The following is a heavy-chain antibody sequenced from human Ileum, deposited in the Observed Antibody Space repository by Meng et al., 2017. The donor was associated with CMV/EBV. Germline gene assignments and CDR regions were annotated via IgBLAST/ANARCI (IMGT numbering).Heavy chain of an antibody. Sequence: QVRLQDAGPSLLRLSGTPSLTCTVPGGSLTSYYGTWIRQPAGKGLEWIGRIHPTGTTDDNPSLRSRVSMSLDKSKNQFSLKLTSVTAADTAVYYCARAAARGVPVDLWGQGTLVTVSS. V-gene: IGHV4-4*07. CDR2: IHPTGTT. CDR1: GGSLTSYY. J-gene: IGHJ5*02. CDR3: ARAAARGVPVDL. D-gene: IGHD3-10*01.